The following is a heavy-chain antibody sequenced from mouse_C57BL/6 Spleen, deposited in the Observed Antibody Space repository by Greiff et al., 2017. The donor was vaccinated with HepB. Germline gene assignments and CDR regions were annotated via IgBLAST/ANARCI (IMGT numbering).Heavy chain of an antibody. CDR1: GFTFSDYG. J-gene: IGHJ3*01. V-gene: IGHV5-17*01. CDR2: ISSGSSTI. Sequence: EVKLQESGGGLVKPGGSLKLSCAASGFTFSDYGMHWVRQAPEKGLEWVAYISSGSSTIYYADTVKGRFTISRDNAKNTLFLQMTSLRSEDTAMYYCARGKTSFAYWGQGTLVTVSA. CDR3: ARGKTSFAY.